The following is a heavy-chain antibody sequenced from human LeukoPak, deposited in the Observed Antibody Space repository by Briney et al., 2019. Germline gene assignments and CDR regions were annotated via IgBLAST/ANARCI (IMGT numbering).Heavy chain of an antibody. CDR1: GFTFSSYS. D-gene: IGHD1-26*01. V-gene: IGHV3-21*01. J-gene: IGHJ4*02. Sequence: GSLRLSCAASGFTFSSYSMNWVRQAPGKGLEWVSSISSSSSYIYYADSVKGRFTISRDNDKNSLYLQMNSLRAEDTAVYYCARGGGSYLDYWGQGTLVTVSS. CDR2: ISSSSSYI. CDR3: ARGGGSYLDY.